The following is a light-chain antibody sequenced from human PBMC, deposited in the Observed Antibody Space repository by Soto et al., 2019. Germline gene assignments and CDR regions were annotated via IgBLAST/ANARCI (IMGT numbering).Light chain of an antibody. CDR2: EVS. V-gene: IGLV2-14*01. Sequence: QSALTQPASVSGSPGQSITISCTGTSSDVGAYNYVSWYQQHPGKAPKLMIFEVSDRPSGVSNHFSGSKSGNTASLTISGLQAEDEADYYCSSYTSSNTLVFGGGTKLTVL. CDR1: SSDVGAYNY. CDR3: SSYTSSNTLV. J-gene: IGLJ2*01.